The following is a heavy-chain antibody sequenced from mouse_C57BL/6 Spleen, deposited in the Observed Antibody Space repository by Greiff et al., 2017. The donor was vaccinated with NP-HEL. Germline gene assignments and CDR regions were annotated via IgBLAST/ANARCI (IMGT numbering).Heavy chain of an antibody. CDR1: GYTFTDYN. CDR2: INPNNGGT. CDR3: ARRAYYSNYFDY. V-gene: IGHV1-22*01. D-gene: IGHD2-5*01. Sequence: EVQLQQSGPELVKPGASVKMSCKASGYTFTDYNMHWVKQSHGKSLEWLGYINPNNGGTSYNQKFKGKATLTVNKSSSTAYMELRSLTSEDSAVYYCARRAYYSNYFDYWGQGTTLTVSS. J-gene: IGHJ2*01.